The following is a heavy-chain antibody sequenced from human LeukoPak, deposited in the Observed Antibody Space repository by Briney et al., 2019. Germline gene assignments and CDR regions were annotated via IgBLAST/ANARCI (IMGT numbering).Heavy chain of an antibody. J-gene: IGHJ4*02. V-gene: IGHV1-69*02. D-gene: IGHD5-18*01. CDR3: ATSMN. CDR2: IIPILGIA. CDR1: GYTFTGYY. Sequence: SVKVSCKASGYTFTGYYMHWVRQAPGQGLEWMGRIIPILGIAIYAQKFQGRVTMTEDTSTDTAYMELSSLRSEDTAVYYCATSMNWGQGTLVTVSS.